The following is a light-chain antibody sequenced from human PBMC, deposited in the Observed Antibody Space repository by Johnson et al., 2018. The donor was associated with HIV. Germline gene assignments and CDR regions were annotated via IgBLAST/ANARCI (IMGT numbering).Light chain of an antibody. CDR3: GTWDNSLSTGAV. V-gene: IGLV1-51*02. Sequence: QSVLTQPPSVSAAPGQKVTISCSGSSSNIGNNYVSWYQQLPGTAPKLLIYENNMRPSGIPDRFSGSKSGTSATLGIAGLQTGDEADYYCGTWDNSLSTGAVFGTWTKVTVL. CDR1: SSNIGNNY. CDR2: ENN. J-gene: IGLJ1*01.